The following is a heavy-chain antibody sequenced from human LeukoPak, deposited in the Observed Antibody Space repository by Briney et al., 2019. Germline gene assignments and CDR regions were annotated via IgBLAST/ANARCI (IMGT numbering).Heavy chain of an antibody. D-gene: IGHD6-13*01. V-gene: IGHV3-23*01. Sequence: PGGSLRLSCAASGFTFSNAWMSWVRQAPGKGLEWVSAISGSGGSTYYADSVKGRFTISRDNSKNTLYLQMNSLRAEDTAVYYCAKGLSSSWSVRGPLDYWGQGTLVTVSS. CDR3: AKGLSSSWSVRGPLDY. CDR1: GFTFSNAW. J-gene: IGHJ4*02. CDR2: ISGSGGST.